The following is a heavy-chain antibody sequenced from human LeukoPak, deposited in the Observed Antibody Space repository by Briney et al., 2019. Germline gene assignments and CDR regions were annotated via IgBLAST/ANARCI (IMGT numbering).Heavy chain of an antibody. Sequence: GGSLRLSCGDSEFSLRSYTMNWVRQAPGKGLEWVSGISAYGGSTYYADSVKGRFTISRDNSKNTLYLQMNSLRAEDTAVYYCANGLDYVWGSYRPFDYWGQGTLVTVSS. CDR2: ISAYGGST. V-gene: IGHV3-23*01. J-gene: IGHJ4*02. CDR1: EFSLRSYT. D-gene: IGHD3-16*02. CDR3: ANGLDYVWGSYRPFDY.